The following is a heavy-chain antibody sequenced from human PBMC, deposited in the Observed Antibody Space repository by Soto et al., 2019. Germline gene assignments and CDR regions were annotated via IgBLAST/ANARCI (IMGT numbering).Heavy chain of an antibody. CDR3: ARSYYYDSSGYYRRLDY. V-gene: IGHV3-64*01. D-gene: IGHD3-22*01. CDR2: ISSNGGST. CDR1: GFTFSSYA. Sequence: GGSLRLSCAASGFTFSSYAMHWVRQAPGKGLENVSAISSNGGSTYYANSVKGIFTISRDNSKNTLYLQMGSLRAEDMALFYCARSYYYDSSGYYRRLDYWGQGTLVTVSS. J-gene: IGHJ4*02.